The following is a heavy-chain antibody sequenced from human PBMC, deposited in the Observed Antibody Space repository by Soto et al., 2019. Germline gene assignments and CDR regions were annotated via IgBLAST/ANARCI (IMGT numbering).Heavy chain of an antibody. CDR2: IKQDGSEK. Sequence: GGSLRLSCAASGFTFSSYWMSWVRQAPGKGLEWVANIKQDGSEKYYVDSVKGRFTISRDNAKNSLYMQMNSLRAEDTEVYYCARTYYDFWSGYYYYYYGMDVWGQGTTVTVSS. D-gene: IGHD3-3*01. CDR1: GFTFSSYW. V-gene: IGHV3-7*01. J-gene: IGHJ6*02. CDR3: ARTYYDFWSGYYYYYYGMDV.